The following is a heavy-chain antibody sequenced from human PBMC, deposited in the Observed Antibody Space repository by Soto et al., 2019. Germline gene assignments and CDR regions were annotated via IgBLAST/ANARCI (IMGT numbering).Heavy chain of an antibody. V-gene: IGHV4-34*01. CDR2: INHVGGT. J-gene: IGHJ5*02. Sequence: SETLSLTCAVYGGFLSESYWTWIRQPPGKGLEWIGEINHVGGTNYNPSLKSRVTMSVDTSQNQFSLRLISVAAADTAMYFCVRIRYQLPSSVLWLDPWGQGTPVTVSS. CDR1: GGFLSESY. D-gene: IGHD3-16*01. CDR3: VRIRYQLPSSVLWLDP.